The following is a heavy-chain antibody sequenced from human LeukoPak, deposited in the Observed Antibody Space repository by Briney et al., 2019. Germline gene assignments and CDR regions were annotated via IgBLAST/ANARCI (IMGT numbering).Heavy chain of an antibody. CDR2: IHSDGSRT. CDR1: GFAFSDYW. Sequence: GGSLRLSCAASGFAFSDYWMHWVRQAPGKGLVWVSLIHSDGSRTNYADSVKGRFTISRDNAKNTLYLQMDSLSAEDTAVYYCARDRGYSSDYWGQGTLVTVSS. V-gene: IGHV3-74*01. CDR3: ARDRGYSSDY. J-gene: IGHJ4*02. D-gene: IGHD6-13*01.